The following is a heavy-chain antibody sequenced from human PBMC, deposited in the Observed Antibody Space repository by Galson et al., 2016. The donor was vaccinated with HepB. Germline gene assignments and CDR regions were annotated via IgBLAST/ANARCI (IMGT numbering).Heavy chain of an antibody. CDR3: ARSRGGGARVPFDY. J-gene: IGHJ4*02. CDR1: GGSISSYY. Sequence: SETLSLTCTVSGGSISSYYWSWIRQPPGKGLEWIGHVYYTEKTNYNPSLKSRVTISVDMSKNQFSLKLSSVTAADTAVYYCARSRGGGARVPFDYWGQGTLVTVSS. D-gene: IGHD2-21*01. CDR2: VYYTEKT. V-gene: IGHV4-59*01.